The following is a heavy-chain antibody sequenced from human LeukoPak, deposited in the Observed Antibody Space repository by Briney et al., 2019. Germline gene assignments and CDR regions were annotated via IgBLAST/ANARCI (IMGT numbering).Heavy chain of an antibody. Sequence: GASVKVSCKASGYTFTGYYMHWVRQAPGQGLEWMGWINPNSGGTNYAQKFQGRVTMTRDTSISTAYMELSRLRSDDTAVHYCARELGDIAVAGEGVYFDYWGQGTLVTISS. J-gene: IGHJ4*02. CDR3: ARELGDIAVAGEGVYFDY. V-gene: IGHV1-2*02. CDR2: INPNSGGT. CDR1: GYTFTGYY. D-gene: IGHD6-19*01.